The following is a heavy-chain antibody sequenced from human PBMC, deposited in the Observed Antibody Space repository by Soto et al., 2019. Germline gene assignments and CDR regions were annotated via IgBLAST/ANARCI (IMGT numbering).Heavy chain of an antibody. CDR1: GGSISSYY. V-gene: IGHV4-59*01. CDR3: ARSGCFGVVIMDY. Sequence: LSLTCTVSGGSISSYYWSWIRQPPGKGLEWIGYIYYSGSTNYNPSLKSRVTISVDTSKNQFSLKLSSVTAADTAVYYCARSGCFGVVIMDYWGQGTLVTVSS. D-gene: IGHD3-3*01. J-gene: IGHJ4*02. CDR2: IYYSGST.